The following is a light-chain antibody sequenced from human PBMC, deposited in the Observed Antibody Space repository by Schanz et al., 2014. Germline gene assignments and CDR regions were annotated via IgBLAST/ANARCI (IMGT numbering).Light chain of an antibody. V-gene: IGLV9-49*01. CDR1: SGYSNYK. CDR2: VGTGGIVG. CDR3: GTDHGSGSNFVSV. Sequence: QSVLTQPPSASASLGASVTLTCTLSSGYSNYKVDWYQQRPGKGPRFVMRVGTGGIVGSKGDGIPDRFSVLGSGLNRYLTIKNVQEEYESEYRCGTDHGSGSNFVSVFGGGTKLTVL. J-gene: IGLJ3*02.